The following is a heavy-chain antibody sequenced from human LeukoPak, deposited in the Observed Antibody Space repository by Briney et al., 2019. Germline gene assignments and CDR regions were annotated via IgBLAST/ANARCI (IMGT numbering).Heavy chain of an antibody. D-gene: IGHD2-2*01. CDR3: ARGRIGYCGSTSCPGTFDI. CDR1: GDSISSAC. CDR2: ICHSGISGNT. Sequence: SETLSLTCTVSGDSISSACWSWSRQPPGKGLEWIGSICHSGISGNTYYNPSLKSRVTISVDTSKNQFSLKLSSMTAADTAVYYCARGRIGYCGSTSCPGTFDIWGQGTMVTVSS. J-gene: IGHJ3*02. V-gene: IGHV4-4*08.